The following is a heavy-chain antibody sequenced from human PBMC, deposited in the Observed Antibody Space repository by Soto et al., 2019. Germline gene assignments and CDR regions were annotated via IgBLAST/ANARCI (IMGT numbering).Heavy chain of an antibody. CDR1: GYTFADYG. D-gene: IGHD2-15*01. J-gene: IGHJ2*01. CDR2: IGPYNGNT. V-gene: IGHV1-18*01. CDR3: ARCYCSVGSCYTCWHFDL. Sequence: AHLVQSGAEVKKPGASVKVSCQAGGYTFADYGISWVRQAPGQGLEWMGWIGPYNGNTNYAQNLQDRVTMTTDTSTNTAYMELRSLRSDDTALYYCARCYCSVGSCYTCWHFDLWGRGTLLTVSS.